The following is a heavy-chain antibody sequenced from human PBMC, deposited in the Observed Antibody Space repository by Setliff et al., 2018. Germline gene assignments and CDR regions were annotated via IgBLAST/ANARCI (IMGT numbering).Heavy chain of an antibody. D-gene: IGHD1-26*01. CDR3: ARSGNYSPNDY. CDR2: ISAYNGNT. Sequence: ASVQVSCKASGYTFTSYGIGWVRQAPGQGLEWMGWISAYNGNTNYAQTLQGRVTMTRDTSTSTVYMELSSLRSEDTAVYYCARSGNYSPNDYWGQGTLVTVSS. V-gene: IGHV1-18*01. J-gene: IGHJ4*02. CDR1: GYTFTSYG.